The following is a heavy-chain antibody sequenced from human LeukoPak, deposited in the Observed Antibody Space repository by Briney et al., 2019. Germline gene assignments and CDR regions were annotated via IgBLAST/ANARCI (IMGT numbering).Heavy chain of an antibody. CDR3: ARDVCGGDCYSPLDAFDI. CDR1: GFTFSSYE. Sequence: GGSLRLSCAASGFTFSSYEMNWVRQAPGKGLEWVSYISSSGSTIYYADSVKGRFTISRDNAKNSLYLQMNSLRAEDTAVYYCARDVCGGDCYSPLDAFDIWGQGTMVTVSS. J-gene: IGHJ3*02. CDR2: ISSSGSTI. D-gene: IGHD2-21*02. V-gene: IGHV3-48*03.